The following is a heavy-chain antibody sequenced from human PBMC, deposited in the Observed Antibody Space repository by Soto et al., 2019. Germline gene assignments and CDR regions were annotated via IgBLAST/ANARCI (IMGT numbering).Heavy chain of an antibody. CDR2: IDPSDSYT. CDR3: ARRSSVRGQKVYGMDV. D-gene: IGHD3-10*01. CDR1: GYSFTSYW. V-gene: IGHV5-10-1*01. Sequence: GEYLKISCKGSGYSFTSYWISWVRQMPGKGLEWMGRIDPSDSYTNYSPSFQGHVTISADKSISTAYLQWSSLKASDTAMYYCARRSSVRGQKVYGMDVWGQGTTVTVSS. J-gene: IGHJ6*02.